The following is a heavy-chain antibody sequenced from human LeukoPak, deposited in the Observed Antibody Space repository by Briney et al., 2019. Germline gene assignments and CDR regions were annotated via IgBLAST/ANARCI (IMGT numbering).Heavy chain of an antibody. CDR3: AKDPPILRWSFDY. CDR2: ITGGGGTT. V-gene: IGHV3-23*01. D-gene: IGHD4-23*01. CDR1: GLTFGTLA. J-gene: IGHJ4*02. Sequence: GGSLRLSCAASGLTFGTLAMSGVRGTPGKGLGWVSAITGGGGTTYYADSVKGRFTISRDNSKNTLYLQMNSLRAEDTAVYYCAKDPPILRWSFDYWGQGTLVTVSS.